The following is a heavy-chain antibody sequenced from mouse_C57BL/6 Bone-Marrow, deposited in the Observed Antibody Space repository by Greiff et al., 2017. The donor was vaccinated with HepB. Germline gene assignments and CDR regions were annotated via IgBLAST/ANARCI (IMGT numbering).Heavy chain of an antibody. V-gene: IGHV5-4*01. J-gene: IGHJ2*01. CDR1: GFTFSSYA. Sequence: DVKLVESGGGLVKPGGSLKLSCAASGFTFSSYAMSWVRQTPEKRLEWVATISDGGSYTYYPDNVKGRFTISRDNAKNNLYLQMSHLKSEDTAMYYCAREGYGNYFDYWGQGSTLTVSS. CDR2: ISDGGSYT. D-gene: IGHD2-1*01. CDR3: AREGYGNYFDY.